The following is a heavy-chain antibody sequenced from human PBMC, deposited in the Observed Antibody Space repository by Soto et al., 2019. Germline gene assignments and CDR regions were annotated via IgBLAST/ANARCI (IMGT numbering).Heavy chain of an antibody. J-gene: IGHJ6*02. CDR1: GFIFSSYG. Sequence: GGSLRLSCAASGFIFSSYGMNWVRQAPGKGLEWVAVISYDGNNKYYADSVKGRFTISRDNSKNTLYLQMNSLRAEETAVYYCAKDLEYSNSNYHYYYGMDVWGQGTTVTVSS. CDR3: AKDLEYSNSNYHYYYGMDV. V-gene: IGHV3-30*18. D-gene: IGHD6-6*01. CDR2: ISYDGNNK.